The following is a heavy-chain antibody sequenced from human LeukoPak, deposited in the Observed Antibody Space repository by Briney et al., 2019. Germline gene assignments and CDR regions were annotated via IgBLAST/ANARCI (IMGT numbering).Heavy chain of an antibody. J-gene: IGHJ6*02. D-gene: IGHD6-13*01. CDR1: GYTFTGYY. Sequence: ASVKVSCKASGYTFTGYYMHWVRQAPGQGLEWMGVIDPNGGGTSYPQKVQDRLTMTRDTSTSTVSMELSSLRPEDTAVYYCAAWGSSSSPLPGMDVWGQGTTVTVSS. CDR2: IDPNGGGT. V-gene: IGHV1-46*01. CDR3: AAWGSSSSPLPGMDV.